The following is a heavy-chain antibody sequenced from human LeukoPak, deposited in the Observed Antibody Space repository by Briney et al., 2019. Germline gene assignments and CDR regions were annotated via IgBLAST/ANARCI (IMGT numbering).Heavy chain of an antibody. CDR3: VRENYSSGWYGIIDY. V-gene: IGHV4-59*01. J-gene: IGHJ4*02. CDR2: IYYSGNT. CDR1: GGSISNYY. D-gene: IGHD6-19*01. Sequence: KTSETLSLTCTVSGGSISNYYWSWIRQPPGKGLEWIGYIYYSGNTNHNPSLKSRVTISVDTSKNQFSLKLSSVTAADTAVYYCVRENYSSGWYGIIDYWGQGTLVTVSS.